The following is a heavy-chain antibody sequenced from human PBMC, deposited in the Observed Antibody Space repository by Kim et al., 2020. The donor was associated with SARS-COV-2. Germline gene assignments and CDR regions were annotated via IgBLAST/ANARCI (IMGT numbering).Heavy chain of an antibody. J-gene: IGHJ6*03. Sequence: ASVKVSCKASGYTFTSYDINWVRQATGQGLEWMGWMNPNSGNTGYAQKFQGRVTMTRNTSISTAYMELSSLRSEDTAVYYCARGLPTYYDFWSGYYPPYYSYYMDVWGKGRTVPV. CDR3: ARGLPTYYDFWSGYYPPYYSYYMDV. V-gene: IGHV1-8*01. D-gene: IGHD3-3*01. CDR2: MNPNSGNT. CDR1: GYTFTSYD.